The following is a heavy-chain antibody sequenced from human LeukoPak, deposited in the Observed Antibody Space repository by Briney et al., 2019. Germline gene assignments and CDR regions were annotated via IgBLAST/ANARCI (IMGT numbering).Heavy chain of an antibody. D-gene: IGHD3-22*01. CDR1: GFTFDYSA. CDR3: VKGGFTHYDD. CDR2: INTGDIT. Sequence: PGGSPRLSCAASGFTFDYSAMTWVRQAPEKGLEWVSTINTGDITFYANSVKGRFTISRDNSKNALFLQMNRLRAEDTAIYYCVKGGFTHYDDWGQGTLVTVSS. J-gene: IGHJ4*02. V-gene: IGHV3-23*01.